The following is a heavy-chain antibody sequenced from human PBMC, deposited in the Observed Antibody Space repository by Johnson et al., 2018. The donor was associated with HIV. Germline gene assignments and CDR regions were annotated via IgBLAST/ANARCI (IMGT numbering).Heavy chain of an antibody. Sequence: LQLAESGGGLVQPGGSLRLSCAASGFTVRSNYMSWVRQAPGNGLEWVSAISGSGGSTYYADSVQGRFTISRDNSKNTLYLQINSLRAEDTAVYYCAKDWARIAAAQFDIWGQGTMVTVSS. CDR2: ISGSGGST. J-gene: IGHJ3*02. CDR3: AKDWARIAAAQFDI. CDR1: GFTVRSNY. D-gene: IGHD6-13*01. V-gene: IGHV3-66*01.